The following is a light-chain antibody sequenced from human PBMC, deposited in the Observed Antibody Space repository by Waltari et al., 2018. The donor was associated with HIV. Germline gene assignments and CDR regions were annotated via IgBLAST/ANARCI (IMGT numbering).Light chain of an antibody. V-gene: IGLV2-14*01. J-gene: IGLJ1*01. CDR3: SSYTRSATRV. CDR1: SSDVGGYNF. CDR2: EVK. Sequence: QSALTQPASVSGSPGQSITISCTGTSSDVGGYNFVSWYQQYPGKAPKIIIFEVKNRPSGVSNRFAGSKSGNTASLTISGLQAEDESYFYCSSYTRSATRVFGTGTAVTVL.